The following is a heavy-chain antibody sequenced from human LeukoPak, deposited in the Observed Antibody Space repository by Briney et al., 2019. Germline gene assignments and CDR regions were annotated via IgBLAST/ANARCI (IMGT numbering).Heavy chain of an antibody. J-gene: IGHJ4*02. CDR2: ISGTGDST. Sequence: GGSLRLSCAASGFTFSNYDMSWVRQAPGKGLEWVSAISGTGDSTYYADSVTGRFSISRDNSKNTLYVQMNSLRAEDRAVYYCAKRGLPDYWGQGTLVTVSS. D-gene: IGHD3-10*01. V-gene: IGHV3-23*01. CDR1: GFTFSNYD. CDR3: AKRGLPDY.